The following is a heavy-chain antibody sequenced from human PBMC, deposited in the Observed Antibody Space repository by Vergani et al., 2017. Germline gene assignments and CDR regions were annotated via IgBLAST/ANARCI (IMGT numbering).Heavy chain of an antibody. D-gene: IGHD2-15*01. CDR1: GFSLSTSGVG. J-gene: IGHJ5*02. Sequence: QITLKESGPTLVKPTQTLTLTCTFSGFSLSTSGVGVGWIRQPPGKALEWLALIYWNDDKRYSPSLKSRLTITKDTSKNQVVLTMTNMDPVDTATYYCAHSPVVVADTVRFDPWGQGTLVTVSS. CDR3: AHSPVVVADTVRFDP. V-gene: IGHV2-5*01. CDR2: IYWNDDK.